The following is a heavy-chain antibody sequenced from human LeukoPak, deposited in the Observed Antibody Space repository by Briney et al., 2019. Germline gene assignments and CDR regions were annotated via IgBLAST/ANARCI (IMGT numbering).Heavy chain of an antibody. CDR1: GGTFSSYA. D-gene: IGHD1-26*01. CDR2: IIPIFGTA. CDR3: ASPYSGSYYAFDI. J-gene: IGHJ3*02. V-gene: IGHV1-69*05. Sequence: SVKVSCKASGGTFSSYAISWVRQAPGQGLEWMGGIIPIFGTANYAQKFQGRVTITTDESTSTAYMELSSLRSEDTAVYYCASPYSGSYYAFDIWGQGTMITVSS.